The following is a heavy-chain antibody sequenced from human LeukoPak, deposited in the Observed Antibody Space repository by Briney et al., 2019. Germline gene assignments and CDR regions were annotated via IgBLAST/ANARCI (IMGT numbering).Heavy chain of an antibody. J-gene: IGHJ6*02. CDR3: AKESAVADSYYYYYGMDV. CDR2: IWYDGSNK. V-gene: IGHV3-33*06. D-gene: IGHD6-19*01. CDR1: GFTFSSYG. Sequence: PGGSLRLSCAASGFTFSSYGMHWVRQAPGKGLEWVAVIWYDGSNKYYADSVKGRFTISRDNSKNTLYLQMNSLRAEDTAVYYCAKESAVADSYYYYYGMDVWGQGTTVTVSS.